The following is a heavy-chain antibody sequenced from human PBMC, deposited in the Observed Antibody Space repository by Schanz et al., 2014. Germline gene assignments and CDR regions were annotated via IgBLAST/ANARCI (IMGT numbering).Heavy chain of an antibody. Sequence: QVQLQESGPGLVKPSQTLSLTCSVSGGSISSGSYYWNWIRQPAGKGLEWIGRVYTSGSTNYNPSLKSRVPISLDTSKTQFSLTRTSLTAADTAVYYCARDTTWRLDLWGRGTLVTVSS. CDR3: ARDTTWRLDL. V-gene: IGHV4-61*02. CDR2: VYTSGST. D-gene: IGHD1-1*01. J-gene: IGHJ2*01. CDR1: GGSISSGSYY.